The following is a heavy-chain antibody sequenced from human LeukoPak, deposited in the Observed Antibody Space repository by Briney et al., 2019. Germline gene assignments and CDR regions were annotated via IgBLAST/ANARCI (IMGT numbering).Heavy chain of an antibody. Sequence: GESLKISCAASGFTFSSYAMSWVRQAPGKGLEWVSAISGSGGSTYYADSVKGRFTISRDNSKNTLYLQMNSLRAEDTAVYYCAKDFTRVAARWFDYWGQGTLVTVSS. J-gene: IGHJ4*02. V-gene: IGHV3-23*01. CDR2: ISGSGGST. D-gene: IGHD2-15*01. CDR3: AKDFTRVAARWFDY. CDR1: GFTFSSYA.